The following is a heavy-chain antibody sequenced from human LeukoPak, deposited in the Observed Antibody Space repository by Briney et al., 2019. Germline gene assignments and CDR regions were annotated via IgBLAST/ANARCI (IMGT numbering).Heavy chain of an antibody. CDR1: GFTFSRFW. Sequence: PGGSLRLSCSASGFTFSRFWMSWVRQAPGKGLEYVALIKQDGSEIHHMDSVKGRFTISGDDATNSLYLQMNSLRVEDTALYYCARDRESESDSEGDYWGQGTLVTVSS. J-gene: IGHJ4*02. D-gene: IGHD4-11*01. CDR3: ARDRESESDSEGDY. V-gene: IGHV3-7*01. CDR2: IKQDGSEI.